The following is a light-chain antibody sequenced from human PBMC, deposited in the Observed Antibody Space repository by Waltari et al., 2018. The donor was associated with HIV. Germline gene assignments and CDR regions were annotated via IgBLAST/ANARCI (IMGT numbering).Light chain of an antibody. CDR2: ASS. Sequence: DMQRTQSPSSRAASVGDTVTIPCPASQSVHVYVNWYQHKLGNSPKLPVFASSSLQSGVPSRFSASRSGTDFSLTSTGPQDEELAADVREQSDDSPYKFGQGPKLEMK. CDR1: QSVHVY. V-gene: IGKV1-39*01. J-gene: IGKJ2*01. CDR3: EQSDDSPYK.